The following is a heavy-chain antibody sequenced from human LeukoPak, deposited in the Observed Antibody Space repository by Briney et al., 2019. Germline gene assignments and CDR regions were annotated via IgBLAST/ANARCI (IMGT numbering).Heavy chain of an antibody. J-gene: IGHJ4*02. CDR3: AKTPRWLQFYYFDY. D-gene: IGHD5-12*01. Sequence: GGSLILSFPASGFTFSSYAMTGFGQAPGKGLGWVSAISGSGGSTYYADSVKGRFTISRDNSKNTLYLQMNSLRAEDTAVYYCAKTPRWLQFYYFDYWGQGTLVTVSS. V-gene: IGHV3-23*01. CDR2: ISGSGGST. CDR1: GFTFSSYA.